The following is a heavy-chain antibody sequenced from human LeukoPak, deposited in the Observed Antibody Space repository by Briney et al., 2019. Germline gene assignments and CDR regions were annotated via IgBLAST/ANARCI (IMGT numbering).Heavy chain of an antibody. CDR2: VYSGDRT. D-gene: IGHD6-13*01. CDR3: TRDLTGTTWSENDY. Sequence: GGSLRLSCEVSGISVRGSYMSWVRQAPGQGLEWVLVVYSGDRTYYPKSVRSGITISRDTSKKTLYLQMNNLRADDTARYYCTRDLTGTTWSENDYWGQGTLVTMSS. J-gene: IGHJ4*02. CDR1: GISVRGSY. V-gene: IGHV3-53*01.